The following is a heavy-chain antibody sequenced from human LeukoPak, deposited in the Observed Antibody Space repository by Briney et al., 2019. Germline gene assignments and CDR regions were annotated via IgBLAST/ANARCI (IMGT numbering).Heavy chain of an antibody. D-gene: IGHD5-18*01. V-gene: IGHV3-30*18. CDR2: ISYDGSNK. CDR1: GFTFSSYG. Sequence: GGSLRLSCAASGFTFSSYGMHWVRQAPGKGLEWVAVISYDGSNKYYADSVKGRFTISGDNSKNTLYLQMNSLRAEDTAVYYCAKEPAMGTTFDYWGQGTLVTVSS. CDR3: AKEPAMGTTFDY. J-gene: IGHJ4*01.